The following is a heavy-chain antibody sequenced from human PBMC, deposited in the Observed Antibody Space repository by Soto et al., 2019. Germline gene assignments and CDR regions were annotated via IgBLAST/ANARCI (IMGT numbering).Heavy chain of an antibody. D-gene: IGHD6-13*01. CDR2: IIPIFGTA. CDR3: ARDFKRYSSPPGPLEY. J-gene: IGHJ4*02. CDR1: GYTFTSYG. Sequence: SVKVSCKASGYTFTSYGISWVRQAPGQGLEWMGGIIPIFGTANYAQKFQGRVTITADESTSTAYMELSSLRSEDTAVYYCARDFKRYSSPPGPLEYWGLGTPVTVSS. V-gene: IGHV1-69*13.